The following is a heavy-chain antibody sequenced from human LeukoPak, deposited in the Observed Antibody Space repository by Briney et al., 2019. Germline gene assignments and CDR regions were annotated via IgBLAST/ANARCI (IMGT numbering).Heavy chain of an antibody. CDR2: ISWNSGSI. V-gene: IGHV3-9*01. CDR1: GFTFDDYA. Sequence: PRGSLRLSCAASGFTFDDYAMHWVRQAPGKGLEWVSGISWNSGSIGYADSVKGRFTISRDNAKNSLYLQMNSLRAEDTALYYCAKGPYSSSWYYFDYWGQGTLVTVSS. J-gene: IGHJ4*02. D-gene: IGHD6-13*01. CDR3: AKGPYSSSWYYFDY.